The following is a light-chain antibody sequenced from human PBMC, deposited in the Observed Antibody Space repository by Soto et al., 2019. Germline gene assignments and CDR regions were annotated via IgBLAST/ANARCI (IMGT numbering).Light chain of an antibody. V-gene: IGKV4-1*01. CDR2: WAS. Sequence: DIVMTQSPDSLAVSLGERATINCKSSQSVLYSSNNKNYLAWHQQKPGQPPKLLIYWASTRESGVPERFSGSGSETDFTPTTSSLQAEDVAVYYCQQYYSTPLTFGGGTKVEI. CDR3: QQYYSTPLT. CDR1: QSVLYSSNNKNY. J-gene: IGKJ4*01.